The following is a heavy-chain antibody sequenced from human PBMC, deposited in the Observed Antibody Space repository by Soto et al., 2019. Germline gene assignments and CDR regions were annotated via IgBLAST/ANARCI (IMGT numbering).Heavy chain of an antibody. V-gene: IGHV3-30-3*01. D-gene: IGHD3-10*01. CDR2: ISYDGSNK. CDR1: GFTFSSYA. Sequence: GGSLRLSCAASGFTFSSYAMHWVRQAPGKGLEWVAVISYDGSNKYYADSVKGRFTISRDNSKNTLYLQMNSLRAEDTAVYYCASSWGSGTDYYYYGMDVWGQGTTVTVS. CDR3: ASSWGSGTDYYYYGMDV. J-gene: IGHJ6*02.